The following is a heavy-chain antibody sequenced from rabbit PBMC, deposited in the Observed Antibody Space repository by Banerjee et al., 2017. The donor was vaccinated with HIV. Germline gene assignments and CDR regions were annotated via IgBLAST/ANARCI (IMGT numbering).Heavy chain of an antibody. J-gene: IGHJ4*01. V-gene: IGHV1S40*01. CDR1: GFSFSSSYY. CDR3: ARADYSSGWGTYYYFNL. Sequence: QSLEESGGDLVKPGASLTLTCTASGFSFSSSYYMCWVRQAPGKGLEWIACIYAGSSGSTYYASWAKGRFTISKTSSTTVTLQMTSLTAADTATYFCARADYSSGWGTYYYFNLWGPGTLVTVS. D-gene: IGHD4-1*01. CDR2: IYAGSSGST.